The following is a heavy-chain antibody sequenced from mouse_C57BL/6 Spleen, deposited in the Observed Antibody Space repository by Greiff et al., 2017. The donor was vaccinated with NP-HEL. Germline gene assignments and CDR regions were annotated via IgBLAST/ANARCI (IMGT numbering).Heavy chain of an antibody. CDR2: ISDGGSYT. CDR1: GFTFSSYA. J-gene: IGHJ4*01. V-gene: IGHV5-4*01. Sequence: EVKLVESGGGLVKPGGSLKLSCAASGFTFSSYAMSWVRQTPEKRLEWVATISDGGSYTYYPDNVKGRFTISRDNAKNNLYLQMSHLKSEDTAMYYCARDGRLDYWGQGTSVTVSS. CDR3: ARDGRLDY. D-gene: IGHD1-1*01.